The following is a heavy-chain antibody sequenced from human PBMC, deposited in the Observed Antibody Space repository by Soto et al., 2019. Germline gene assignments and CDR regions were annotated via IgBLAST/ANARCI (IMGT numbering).Heavy chain of an antibody. CDR2: INHSGST. Sequence: PSETLSLTCAVYGGSFSGYYWTWIRQPPGTGLEWIGEINHSGSTNYNPSLKSRVSITADESTRTAYLELRSLRSEDTAVYYCARDKDRPQLGGNYYYILDVWGQGTTVTVSS. V-gene: IGHV4-34*01. J-gene: IGHJ6*02. CDR3: ARDKDRPQLGGNYYYILDV. CDR1: GGSFSGYY. D-gene: IGHD3-3*02.